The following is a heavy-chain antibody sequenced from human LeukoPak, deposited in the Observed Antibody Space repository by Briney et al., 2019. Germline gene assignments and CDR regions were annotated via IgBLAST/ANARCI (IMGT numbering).Heavy chain of an antibody. Sequence: PSETLSLTCSVSGGSINTYYWSWIRQPPGKGLEWLGYIYYSGSTNYNPSLKSRVTISVDTSKNQFYLRLSSVTAADTAVYYCARVSGDYVRGYYYGMDVWGQGTTVTVSS. V-gene: IGHV4-59*01. J-gene: IGHJ6*02. CDR3: ARVSGDYVRGYYYGMDV. CDR1: GGSINTYY. CDR2: IYYSGST. D-gene: IGHD4-17*01.